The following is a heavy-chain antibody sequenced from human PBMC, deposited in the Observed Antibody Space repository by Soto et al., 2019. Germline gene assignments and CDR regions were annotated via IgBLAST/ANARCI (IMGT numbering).Heavy chain of an antibody. V-gene: IGHV4-4*07. D-gene: IGHD3-10*01. CDR2: IYPSGTT. Sequence: SETLSLTCTVSGDSFSNSYWSWIRQPAGKGLEWIGRIYPSGTTNYNPSLKSRLTLSRDTSKNQFSLSLRSVTAADTAVYFCARDDFGSAGMDVWGHGTTVTVSS. CDR1: GDSFSNSY. J-gene: IGHJ6*02. CDR3: ARDDFGSAGMDV.